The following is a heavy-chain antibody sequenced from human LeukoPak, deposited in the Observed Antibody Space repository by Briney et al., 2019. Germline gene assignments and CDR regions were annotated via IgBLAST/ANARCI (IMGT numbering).Heavy chain of an antibody. J-gene: IGHJ4*02. CDR2: INPNSGGT. CDR1: GDTFTGYY. CDR3: AREGYCSSTSCYALFDY. V-gene: IGHV1-2*02. Sequence: AASLKVSCKASGDTFTGYYIHWGRQAPGQGLEWIGWINPNSGGTNYAQKFQGRVTMTRDTSISTAYMELRSLRSDDTAVYYCAREGYCSSTSCYALFDYWGQGTLVTVSS. D-gene: IGHD2-2*01.